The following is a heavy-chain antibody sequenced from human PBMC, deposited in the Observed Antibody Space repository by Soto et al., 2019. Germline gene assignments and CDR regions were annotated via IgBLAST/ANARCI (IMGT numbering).Heavy chain of an antibody. CDR1: SGPISSNNW. D-gene: IGHD3-3*01. CDR3: ARAILFRFLEWSPKWLDP. V-gene: IGHV4-4*02. Sequence: QVQLQESGPGLVKASGTLSLTSAVSSGPISSNNWWSWVRQTPGKGLVRIGEIYHSGSTNYNPSLKSRVTISVDKSKNQFSLKLSSVTAADTAVYYCARAILFRFLEWSPKWLDPWGQGTLVTVSS. CDR2: IYHSGST. J-gene: IGHJ5*02.